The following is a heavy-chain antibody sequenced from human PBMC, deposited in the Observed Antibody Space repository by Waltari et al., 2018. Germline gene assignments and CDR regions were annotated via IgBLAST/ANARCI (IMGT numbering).Heavy chain of an antibody. D-gene: IGHD6-13*01. CDR2: ISAYNGNT. Sequence: QVQLVQSGAEVKKPGASVKVSCKASGYTFTSYGISWVRQAPGQGLEWMGWISAYNGNTNYAQKLQGRVTMTTDTSTSTAYMELRSLRSDDTAVYYCARVRRVIGPVAAAGPITFDYWCQGTLVTVSS. V-gene: IGHV1-18*01. CDR1: GYTFTSYG. J-gene: IGHJ4*02. CDR3: ARVRRVIGPVAAAGPITFDY.